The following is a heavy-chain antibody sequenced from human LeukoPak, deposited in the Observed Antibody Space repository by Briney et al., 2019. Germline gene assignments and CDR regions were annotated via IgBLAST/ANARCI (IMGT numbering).Heavy chain of an antibody. D-gene: IGHD6-19*01. CDR1: GFTCSSYA. V-gene: IGHV3-23*01. CDR3: TQQWLVLGAFDI. CDR2: ISGSGDST. Sequence: GGSLRLSCADSGFTCSSYAMSWVRQAPGKGLEWVSAISGSGDSTYDADSVKGRFTISRDNSKNTLYLQMNSLRAEDTAVYYCTQQWLVLGAFDIWGQGTMVTVSS. J-gene: IGHJ3*02.